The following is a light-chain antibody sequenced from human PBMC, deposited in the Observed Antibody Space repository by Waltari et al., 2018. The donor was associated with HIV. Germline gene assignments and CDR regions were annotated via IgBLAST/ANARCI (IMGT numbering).Light chain of an antibody. J-gene: IGLJ2*01. Sequence: SYVLTQPPSLSVAPGKTATITCGANNIGSKSVHWYQQRPGLAPTLVIFYDSDRPSGIPERFSGSNSGNSATLTINRVEVGDEADYYCQVWESSGDFAIFGGGTKLTVL. CDR1: NIGSKS. CDR3: QVWESSGDFAI. V-gene: IGLV3-21*01. CDR2: YDS.